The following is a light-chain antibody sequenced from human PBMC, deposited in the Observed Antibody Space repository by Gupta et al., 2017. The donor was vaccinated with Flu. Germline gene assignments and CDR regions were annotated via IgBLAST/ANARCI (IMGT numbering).Light chain of an antibody. CDR1: QSISTY. CDR3: QHTHTAPLT. J-gene: IGKJ4*01. Sequence: DVQMTQSPSSLSASVGDRITITCRAGQSISTYLNWYQQKPGRAPRLLIYAASSLQSGVPSRFSGSGSGTDFSLTISSLQPEDFGTYYCQHTHTAPLTFGGGTKVEI. CDR2: AAS. V-gene: IGKV1-39*01.